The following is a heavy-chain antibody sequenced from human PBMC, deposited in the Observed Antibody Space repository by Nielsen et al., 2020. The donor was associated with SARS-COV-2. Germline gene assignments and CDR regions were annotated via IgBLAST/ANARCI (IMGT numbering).Heavy chain of an antibody. V-gene: IGHV3-48*01. Sequence: VRQAPGKGLEWVSYISSSSSTIYYADSVKGRFTISRDNAKNSLHLQMNSLRAEDTAVYYCARSITIFGVVIAYYYYGMDVWGQGTTVTVSS. CDR2: ISSSSSTI. J-gene: IGHJ6*02. D-gene: IGHD3-3*01. CDR3: ARSITIFGVVIAYYYYGMDV.